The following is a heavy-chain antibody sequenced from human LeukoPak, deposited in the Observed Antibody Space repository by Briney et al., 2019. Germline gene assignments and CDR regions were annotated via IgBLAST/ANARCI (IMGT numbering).Heavy chain of an antibody. CDR3: TTTITTAGFDY. V-gene: IGHV3-15*01. J-gene: IGHJ4*02. CDR1: RFTFSNYG. CDR2: IKSKTDGGTT. Sequence: RTGRSLRLSCSASRFTFSNYGMHWVRQAPGKGLEWVGLIKSKTDGGTTDYAAPVKGRFTISRDDSENTLYLQMNTLKTEDTAVYYCTTTITTAGFDYWGQGTLVTVSS. D-gene: IGHD6-13*01.